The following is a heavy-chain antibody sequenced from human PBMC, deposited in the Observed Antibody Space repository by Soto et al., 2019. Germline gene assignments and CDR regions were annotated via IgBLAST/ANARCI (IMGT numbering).Heavy chain of an antibody. J-gene: IGHJ6*02. CDR1: GFTVSINY. D-gene: IGHD3-3*01. V-gene: IGHV3-66*01. CDR2: IYSGGST. Sequence: GASLRPSYKNSGFTVSINYISWVLQAPGKGLEWVSLIYSGGSTYYADSVKGRFTISRDNSKNTLYLQMNSLRAEDTAVYYCARDPPYYDFRLVVWGQGT. CDR3: ARDPPYYDFRLVV.